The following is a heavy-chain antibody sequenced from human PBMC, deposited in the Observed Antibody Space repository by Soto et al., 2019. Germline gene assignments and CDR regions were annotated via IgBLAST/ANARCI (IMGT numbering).Heavy chain of an antibody. V-gene: IGHV4-39*01. CDR3: ASPTNGRPGDS. CDR1: GDSITNNNYH. J-gene: IGHJ4*02. Sequence: QLQLQESGPGLVKPSETLSVTCTVSGDSITNNNYHWGWTRQPPGKGLEWIGTVYSNGNTYYNPSLKSRLAISVDTSKNQFSLSLISVTAADTAVYFCASPTNGRPGDSWGQGTLVTVSS. D-gene: IGHD2-8*01. CDR2: VYSNGNT.